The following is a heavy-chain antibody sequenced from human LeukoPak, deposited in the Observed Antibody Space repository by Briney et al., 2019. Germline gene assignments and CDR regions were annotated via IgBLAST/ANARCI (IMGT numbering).Heavy chain of an antibody. CDR2: IYYSGST. CDR3: ARTTEDCSSTSCYQYWFDP. V-gene: IGHV4-61*01. Sequence: SETLSLTCTVSGGSISSSSYYWSWIRQPPGKGLEWIGYIYYSGSTNYNPSLKSRVTISVDTSKNQFSLKLNSVTAADTAVYYCARTTEDCSSTSCYQYWFDPWGQGTLVTVSS. CDR1: GGSISSSSYY. D-gene: IGHD2-2*01. J-gene: IGHJ5*02.